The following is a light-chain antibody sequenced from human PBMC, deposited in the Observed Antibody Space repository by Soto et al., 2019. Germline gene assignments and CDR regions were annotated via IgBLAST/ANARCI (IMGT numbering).Light chain of an antibody. Sequence: QAVVTQPPSVSGAPGQRVTISCTGNSSNIGTTYDVHWYRHLPGAAPKLLIYDNTYRPSGVPDRFSGSKSGTSASLAITGLQAEDGAYYYCQSFDSSLSASIFGGGTKLTVL. CDR1: SSNIGTTYD. J-gene: IGLJ2*01. CDR2: DNT. V-gene: IGLV1-40*01. CDR3: QSFDSSLSASI.